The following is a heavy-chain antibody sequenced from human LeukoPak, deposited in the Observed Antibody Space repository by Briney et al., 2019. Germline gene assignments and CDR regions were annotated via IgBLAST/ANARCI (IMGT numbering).Heavy chain of an antibody. CDR3: ARPLSGTTDFDY. D-gene: IGHD1-20*01. Sequence: GGSLTLSCAASGFTFSSYTMNWVRQAPGKGLEWVLLISSSSSYIFYADSVKGRFTISRDNAKKSLYLQMNSLRAEDTAVYYCARPLSGTTDFDYWGQGTLVTVSS. V-gene: IGHV3-21*01. J-gene: IGHJ4*02. CDR2: ISSSSSYI. CDR1: GFTFSSYT.